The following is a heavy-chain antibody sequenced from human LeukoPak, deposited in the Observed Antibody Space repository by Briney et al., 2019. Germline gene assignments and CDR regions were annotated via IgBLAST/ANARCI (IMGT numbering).Heavy chain of an antibody. D-gene: IGHD6-13*01. Sequence: GGSLRLSCAASGFTFSDYYMSWIRQAPGKGLEWLSYITINSDTIYYADSVKGRFTISRDNAKNSLYLQMNSLRAEDTAVYYCARREGVAAVATGSVVSWGQGTLVTVSS. CDR1: GFTFSDYY. J-gene: IGHJ5*01. CDR2: ITINSDTI. CDR3: ARREGVAAVATGSVVS. V-gene: IGHV3-11*04.